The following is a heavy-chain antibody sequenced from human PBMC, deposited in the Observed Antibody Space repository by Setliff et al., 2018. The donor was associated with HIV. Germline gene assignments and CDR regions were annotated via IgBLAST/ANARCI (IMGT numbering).Heavy chain of an antibody. Sequence: GGSLRLSCAASGFTFSSYEMNWVRQAPGKGLEWVSYISSSGGTIYYADSVKGRFTISRYNAKKSLYLQMNSLRADDTAVYYCARDYLYYNLYNGSPVYGMDVWGQGTTVTVSS. CDR2: ISSSGGTI. CDR1: GFTFSSYE. D-gene: IGHD3-3*01. J-gene: IGHJ6*02. V-gene: IGHV3-48*03. CDR3: ARDYLYYNLYNGSPVYGMDV.